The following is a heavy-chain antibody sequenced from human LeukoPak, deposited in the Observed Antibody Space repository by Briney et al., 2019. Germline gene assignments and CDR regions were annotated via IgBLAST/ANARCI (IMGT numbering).Heavy chain of an antibody. CDR3: ARGSYCSSTSCPSRRFDP. J-gene: IGHJ5*02. Sequence: ASVKVSCKASGYTFTSYDINWVRQATGQGLEWMGWMNPNSGNTGYAQKFQGRVTITRNTSISTAYMELSSLRSEDTAVYYCARGSYCSSTSCPSRRFDPWGQGTLVTVSS. D-gene: IGHD2-2*01. V-gene: IGHV1-8*03. CDR2: MNPNSGNT. CDR1: GYTFTSYD.